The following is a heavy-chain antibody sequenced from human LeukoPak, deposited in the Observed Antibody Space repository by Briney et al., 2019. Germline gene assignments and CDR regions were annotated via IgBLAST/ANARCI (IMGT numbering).Heavy chain of an antibody. CDR2: IYTSGST. J-gene: IGHJ4*02. Sequence: ASETLSLTCTVSGGSISSYYWSWIRQPAGKGLEWIGRIYTSGSTNYNPSLKSRVTMSVDTSKNQFSLKLSSVTAADTAVYYCASASSGYSGYDSIDYWGQGTLVTVSS. D-gene: IGHD5-12*01. CDR3: ASASSGYSGYDSIDY. V-gene: IGHV4-4*07. CDR1: GGSISSYY.